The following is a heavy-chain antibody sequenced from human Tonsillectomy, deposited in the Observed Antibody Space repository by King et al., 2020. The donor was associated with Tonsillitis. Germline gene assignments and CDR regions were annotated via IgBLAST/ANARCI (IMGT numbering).Heavy chain of an antibody. CDR2: ISYDGSNK. D-gene: IGHD5-18*01. Sequence: HVQLVESGGGVVQPGRSLRLSCAASGFSFSSYAMHWVRQAPGKGLEWVTVISYDGSNKYYADSVKGRFTISRDNSKNTLYLQMNSLRPEDTAVYYCARGEDTVMFTGYYYAMDVWGQGTTVTVSS. CDR1: GFSFSSYA. CDR3: ARGEDTVMFTGYYYAMDV. V-gene: IGHV3-30-3*01. J-gene: IGHJ6*02.